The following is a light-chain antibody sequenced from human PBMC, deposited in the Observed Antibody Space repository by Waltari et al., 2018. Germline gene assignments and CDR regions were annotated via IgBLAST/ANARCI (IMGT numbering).Light chain of an antibody. CDR3: QQYNRYSS. V-gene: IGKV1-5*03. CDR2: KAS. J-gene: IGKJ5*01. CDR1: QSISYS. Sequence: IQVAQSPSTLSASVGDRVTITCRASQSISYSLAWYQQKPGKAPKLLIYKASTLEGGVPSRFSGSGSGTEFTLTITSLQPDDFATYYCQQYNRYSSFGQGTRLEI.